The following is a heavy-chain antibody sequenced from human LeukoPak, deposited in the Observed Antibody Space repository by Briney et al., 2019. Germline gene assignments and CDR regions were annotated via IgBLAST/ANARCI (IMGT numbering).Heavy chain of an antibody. V-gene: IGHV3-7*03. CDR3: VRAVVVAASYRFDP. J-gene: IGHJ5*02. D-gene: IGHD2-15*01. CDR1: GFTFSHYW. CDR2: IKQDGSEM. Sequence: GGSLRLSCAASGFTFSHYWMSWVRQAPGKGLEWVANIKQDGSEMHYVDSVKGRSTISRDNANNSLYLQMNSLRAEDTAVYYCVRAVVVAASYRFDPWGRGTLVTVSS.